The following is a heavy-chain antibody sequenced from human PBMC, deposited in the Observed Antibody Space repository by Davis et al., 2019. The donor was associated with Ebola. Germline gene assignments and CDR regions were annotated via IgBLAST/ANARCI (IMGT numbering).Heavy chain of an antibody. CDR1: GYSFTRYY. D-gene: IGHD5-18*01. CDR3: ARSVRGYSHDAIDI. Sequence: AASVKVSCKASGYSFTRYYIQWVRQAPGQGLEWMGLINPNDGSTSYAQNFLDRVTMTRDTSTRTVYMELNSLRSGDTAVYYCARSVRGYSHDAIDIWSQGTVVSVSS. CDR2: INPNDGST. V-gene: IGHV1-46*01. J-gene: IGHJ3*02.